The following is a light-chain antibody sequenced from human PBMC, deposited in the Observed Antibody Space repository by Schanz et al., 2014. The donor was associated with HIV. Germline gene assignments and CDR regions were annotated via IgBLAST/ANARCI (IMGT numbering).Light chain of an antibody. J-gene: IGLJ1*01. Sequence: QSVLTQPPSVSGAPGQRVTISCTGSSSNIGSVYDVHWYQQLPGTAPKHLIFANSDRPSGVPDRFSGSKSGTSASLAISGLRSEDEADYHCAAWDEGLNGLVFGTGTKLTVL. CDR1: SSNIGSVYD. V-gene: IGLV1-40*01. CDR2: ANS. CDR3: AAWDEGLNGLV.